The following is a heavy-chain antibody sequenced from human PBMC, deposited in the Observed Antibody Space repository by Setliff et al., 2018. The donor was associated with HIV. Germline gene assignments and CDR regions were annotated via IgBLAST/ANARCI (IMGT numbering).Heavy chain of an antibody. V-gene: IGHV4-59*11. J-gene: IGHJ4*02. D-gene: IGHD3-9*01. Sequence: ASETLSLTCTVSGGSMSSQYWSWVRQSPGKGLEWIGYIFYSATDYNPSLKSRVTMSLDTSKNQFSLNLRSVTAADTAVYYCARLGGILTETPVIDYWGQGTLVTVSS. CDR3: ARLGGILTETPVIDY. CDR1: GGSMSSQY. CDR2: IFYSAT.